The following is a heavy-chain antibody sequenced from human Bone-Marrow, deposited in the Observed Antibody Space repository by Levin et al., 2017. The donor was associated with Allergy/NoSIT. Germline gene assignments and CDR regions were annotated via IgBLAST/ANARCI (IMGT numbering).Heavy chain of an antibody. Sequence: GESLKISCAASGLTFSSSAMSWVRQAPGKGLEWVPHISVSGDNKYSADSVKGRFTISRDNSKNTLSLEMNSLRADDTGVYYCAPTQGGLRYYLDYWGQGTVVTVSS. CDR1: GLTFSSSA. CDR2: ISVSGDNK. CDR3: APTQGGLRYYLDY. V-gene: IGHV3-23*01. D-gene: IGHD2-15*01. J-gene: IGHJ4*02.